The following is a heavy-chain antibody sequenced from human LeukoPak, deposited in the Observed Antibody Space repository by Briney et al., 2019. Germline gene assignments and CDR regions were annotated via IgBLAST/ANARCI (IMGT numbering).Heavy chain of an antibody. V-gene: IGHV4-39*07. J-gene: IGHJ5*02. CDR2: IYYSGST. CDR3: AGHDYDSWFDP. Sequence: PSETLSLTCTVSGGSISSSSYYWGWIRQPPGRGLEWIGSIYYSGSTYYNPSLKSRVTISVDTSKNQFSLKLSSVTAADTAVYYCAGHDYDSWFDPWGQGALVTVSS. CDR1: GGSISSSSYY. D-gene: IGHD4-17*01.